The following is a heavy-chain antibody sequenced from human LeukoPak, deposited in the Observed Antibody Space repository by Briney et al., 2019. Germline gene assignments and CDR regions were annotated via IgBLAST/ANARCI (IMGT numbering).Heavy chain of an antibody. CDR1: GFTFSSYD. J-gene: IGHJ3*01. Sequence: GGSLRLSCAASGFTFSSYDMHWVCQAPGKGLEWVSYTGSSGRNIKYADSVKGRFTISRDNAKNSVQLQMNSLRVEDTALYYCATEVGVSAGAYDVWGQGTMVTVSS. D-gene: IGHD3-16*01. CDR3: ATEVGVSAGAYDV. CDR2: TGSSGRNI. V-gene: IGHV3-48*03.